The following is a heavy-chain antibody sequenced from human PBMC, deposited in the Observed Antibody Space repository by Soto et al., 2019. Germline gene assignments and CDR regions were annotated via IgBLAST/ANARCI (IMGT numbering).Heavy chain of an antibody. CDR2: ISYEGGLK. V-gene: IGHV3-30*03. CDR1: GFTFTSYG. J-gene: IGHJ4*02. CDR3: VSDRGYGHASVPYS. Sequence: QAPLVESGGGVVQPGRSLRLSCAASGFTFTSYGMHWVRQAPGTRLEWVAVISYEGGLKHYADSVKGRFTISRDNSKNTVLLQMNSLRAEDTAVYYCVSDRGYGHASVPYSWGQGTLVSVSS. D-gene: IGHD5-18*01.